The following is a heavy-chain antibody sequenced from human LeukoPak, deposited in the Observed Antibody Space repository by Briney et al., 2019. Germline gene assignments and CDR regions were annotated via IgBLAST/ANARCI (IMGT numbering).Heavy chain of an antibody. J-gene: IGHJ4*02. CDR2: INHSGST. CDR1: GGSFSGYY. Sequence: SETLSLTCALYGGSFSGYYWSWIRQPPGKGLEWIGEINHSGSTNYNPSLKSRVTISVDTSKNQFSLKLSSVTAADTAVYYCARPRANWGFWRGPFDYWGQGTLVTVSS. D-gene: IGHD7-27*01. V-gene: IGHV4-34*01. CDR3: ARPRANWGFWRGPFDY.